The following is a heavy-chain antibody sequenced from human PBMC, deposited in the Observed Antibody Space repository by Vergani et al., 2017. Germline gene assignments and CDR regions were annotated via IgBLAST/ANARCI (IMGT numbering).Heavy chain of an antibody. Sequence: QLQLQESGPGLVKPSETLSLTCTVSGGSISSGSYYWSWIRQPAGKGLEWIGRIYTSGSTKYNPSLKSRVTISVDTSKNQFSLKLSSVTAADTAVYYCARGATMIQHPTDNDAFDIWGQGTMVTVSS. V-gene: IGHV4-61*02. CDR2: IYTSGST. J-gene: IGHJ3*02. CDR1: GGSISSGSYY. CDR3: ARGATMIQHPTDNDAFDI. D-gene: IGHD3-22*01.